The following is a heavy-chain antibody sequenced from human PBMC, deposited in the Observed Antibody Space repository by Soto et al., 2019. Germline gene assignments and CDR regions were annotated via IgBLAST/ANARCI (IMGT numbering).Heavy chain of an antibody. CDR3: AKDQWSNDAIQTYYYYYGMDV. V-gene: IGHV3-30*18. J-gene: IGHJ6*02. CDR2: ISYDGSNK. D-gene: IGHD1-1*01. Sequence: QVQLVESGGGVVQPGRSLRLSCAASGFTFSSYGMHWVRQAPGKGLEWVAVISYDGSNKYYADSVKGRFTISRDNSKNTLYLQMNSLRAEDTAVYYCAKDQWSNDAIQTYYYYYGMDVWGQGTTVTVSS. CDR1: GFTFSSYG.